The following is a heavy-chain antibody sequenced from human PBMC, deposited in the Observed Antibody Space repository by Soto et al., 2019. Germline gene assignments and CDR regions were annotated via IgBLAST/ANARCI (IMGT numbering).Heavy chain of an antibody. J-gene: IGHJ1*01. CDR1: GFTFDDYA. CDR3: AKGNYELRFLEWSYRGYFQH. Sequence: GGSLRLSCAASGFTFDDYAMHWVRQAPGKGLEWVSGISWNSGSIGYADSVKGRFTISRDNAKNSLYLQMNSLRAEDTALYYCAKGNYELRFLEWSYRGYFQHWGQGTLVTVAS. CDR2: ISWNSGSI. D-gene: IGHD3-3*01. V-gene: IGHV3-9*01.